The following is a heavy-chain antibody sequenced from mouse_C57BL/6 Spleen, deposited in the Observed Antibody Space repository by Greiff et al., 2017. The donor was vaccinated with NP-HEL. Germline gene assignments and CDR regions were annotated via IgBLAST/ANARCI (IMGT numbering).Heavy chain of an antibody. D-gene: IGHD1-1*01. CDR3: ARSYGREDYYAMDY. CDR2: INPSTGGT. CDR1: GYSFTGYY. Sequence: VQLQQSGPELVKPGASVKISCKASGYSFTGYYMNWVKQSPEKSLEWIGEINPSTGGTTYTQKFKAKATLTVDKSSSTAYMQLKSLTSEDSAVYYCARSYGREDYYAMDYWGQGTSVTVSS. J-gene: IGHJ4*01. V-gene: IGHV1-42*01.